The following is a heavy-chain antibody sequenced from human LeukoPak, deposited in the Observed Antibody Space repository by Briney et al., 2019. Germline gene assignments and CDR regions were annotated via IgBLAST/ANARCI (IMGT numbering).Heavy chain of an antibody. Sequence: GGSLRLSCAASGFTFSSYGMSWVRQAPGKGLEWVSAIINNGGSTYYADSVKGRFTISRDNSKNTLYLQMNSLRAEDTAIYYCAKNIGGLDYWGQGTLVTVSS. J-gene: IGHJ4*02. CDR3: AKNIGGLDY. V-gene: IGHV3-23*01. CDR2: IINNGGST. D-gene: IGHD3-10*01. CDR1: GFTFSSYG.